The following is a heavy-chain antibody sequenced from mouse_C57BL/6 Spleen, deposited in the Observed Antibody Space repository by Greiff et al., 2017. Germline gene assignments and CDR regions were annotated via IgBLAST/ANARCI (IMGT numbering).Heavy chain of an antibody. J-gene: IGHJ1*03. Sequence: VKLLESGPGLVQPSQSLSITCTVSGFSLTSYGVHWVRQSPGKGLEWLGVIWRGGSTDYNAAFISRLSSSKDNSKCQVFFNMNSLQADDTAIYYCARGELRSYGYFDGWGTGTTVTVSS. CDR2: IWRGGST. CDR1: GFSLTSYG. D-gene: IGHD1-1*01. CDR3: ARGELRSYGYFDG. V-gene: IGHV2-2*01.